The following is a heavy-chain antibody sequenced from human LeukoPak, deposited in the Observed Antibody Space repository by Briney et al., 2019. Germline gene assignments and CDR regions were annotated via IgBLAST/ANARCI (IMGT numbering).Heavy chain of an antibody. CDR2: INPKSGST. D-gene: IGHD7-27*01. CDR3: ARWPVTGDDAFDI. V-gene: IGHV1-2*02. Sequence: GASVKVSFKASAYTFTGYYIHWVRQAPGQGRAWMGWINPKSGSTKYAQRFQGRVTMTRDTSISTAYMELSRLTADDTAVYYCARWPVTGDDAFDIWGQGTIVTVSS. J-gene: IGHJ3*02. CDR1: AYTFTGYY.